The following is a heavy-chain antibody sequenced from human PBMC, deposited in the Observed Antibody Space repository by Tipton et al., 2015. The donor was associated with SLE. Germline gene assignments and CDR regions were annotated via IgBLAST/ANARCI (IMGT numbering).Heavy chain of an antibody. V-gene: IGHV3-7*03. D-gene: IGHD2-2*01. Sequence: SLRLSCVASGFSFSNYWMSWVRQAPGKGLEWVANIKQDGSENYYVDSVKGRFTISRDNAKNSLYLQMNSLRAEDTAVYYCARGRCSSTSCFFDSWGQGTLVTVSS. CDR2: IKQDGSEN. J-gene: IGHJ4*02. CDR3: ARGRCSSTSCFFDS. CDR1: GFSFSNYW.